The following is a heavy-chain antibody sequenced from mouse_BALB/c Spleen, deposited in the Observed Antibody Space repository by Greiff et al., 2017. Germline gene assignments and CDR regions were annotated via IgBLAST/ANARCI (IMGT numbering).Heavy chain of an antibody. CDR1: GFTFSSYG. CDR3: ARQNRAITTVEATDYAMDY. CDR2: ISSGGSYT. Sequence: DVMLVESGGDLVKPGGSLKLSCAASGFTFSSYGMSWVRQTPDKRLEWVATISSGGSYTYYPDSVKGRFTISRDNAKNTLYLQMSSLKSEDTAMYYCARQNRAITTVEATDYAMDYWGEGTSDTASS. V-gene: IGHV5-6*02. D-gene: IGHD1-1*01. J-gene: IGHJ4*01.